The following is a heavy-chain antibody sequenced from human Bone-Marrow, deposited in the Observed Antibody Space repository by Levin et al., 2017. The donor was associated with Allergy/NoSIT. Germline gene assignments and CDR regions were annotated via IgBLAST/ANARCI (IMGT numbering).Heavy chain of an antibody. CDR2: IIPILGIA. D-gene: IGHD4-23*01. CDR1: GGTFSSYT. J-gene: IGHJ3*02. Sequence: GASVKVSCKASGGTFSSYTISWVRQAPGQGLEWMGRIIPILGIANYAQKFQGRVTITADKSTSTAYMELSSLRSEDTAVYYCARDLRRGPNGGNPNDAFDSWGQGTMVTVSS. V-gene: IGHV1-69*04. CDR3: ARDLRRGPNGGNPNDAFDS.